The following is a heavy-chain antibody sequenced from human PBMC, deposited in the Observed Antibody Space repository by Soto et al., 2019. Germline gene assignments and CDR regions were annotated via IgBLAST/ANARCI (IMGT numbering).Heavy chain of an antibody. V-gene: IGHV1-18*01. CDR1: GYTFTTYG. CDR2: INTHNGNT. Sequence: ASVKVSCKASGYTFTTYGSSWVRQAPGEGLEWLGWINTHNGNTNYAQNLQGRVFMTADTSTNTAYMELRSLRSDDTAIYFCTREGSAPYYYYAMDAWGQGTTVTV. CDR3: TREGSAPYYYYAMDA. D-gene: IGHD3-10*01. J-gene: IGHJ6*02.